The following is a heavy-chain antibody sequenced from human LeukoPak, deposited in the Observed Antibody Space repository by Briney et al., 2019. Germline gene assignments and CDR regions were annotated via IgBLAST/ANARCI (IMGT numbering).Heavy chain of an antibody. CDR2: MNPNTGRT. V-gene: IGHV1-8*01. D-gene: IGHD3-22*01. Sequence: GASVKVSCKASRYTFTSYDINWVREAAGQGLEWMGWMNPNTGRTGCAQRFQGRLSMTRDTSISTAYMELSSLRSDDTAVYYCARLSQTPDYYSNGGYYFLGYWGQGTPVTVSS. CDR3: ARLSQTPDYYSNGGYYFLGY. CDR1: RYTFTSYD. J-gene: IGHJ4*02.